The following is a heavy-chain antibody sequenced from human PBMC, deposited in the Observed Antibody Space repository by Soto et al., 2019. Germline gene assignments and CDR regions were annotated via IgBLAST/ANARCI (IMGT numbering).Heavy chain of an antibody. J-gene: IGHJ4*02. CDR1: GGTISSWY. V-gene: IGHV4-59*08. Sequence: ETLSLTCTVSGGTISSWYWSWIRQPPGKGLEWIGYIYYSGSTNCNPSLKSRVIISVDTSKNQFSLKLSSVTAADTAVYYCARRYGSAIDYWGQGTLVTVSS. D-gene: IGHD1-26*01. CDR2: IYYSGST. CDR3: ARRYGSAIDY.